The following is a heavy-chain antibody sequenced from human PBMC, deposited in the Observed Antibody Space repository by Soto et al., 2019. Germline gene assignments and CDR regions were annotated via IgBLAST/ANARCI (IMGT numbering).Heavy chain of an antibody. CDR2: ITYAGSNK. J-gene: IGHJ3*02. CDR3: ARSEQYQVFAFDI. CDR1: GFTFSSYG. D-gene: IGHD6-19*01. V-gene: IGHV3-30*03. Sequence: QVQLVESGGGVVQPGTSLRLSCAASGFTFSSYGMHWVRQAPGTGLEWVALITYAGSNKNYADSAKGRFTISRDNSKNTLYLQMNSLRPDDTAVYYGARSEQYQVFAFDIWGQGTMVTASS.